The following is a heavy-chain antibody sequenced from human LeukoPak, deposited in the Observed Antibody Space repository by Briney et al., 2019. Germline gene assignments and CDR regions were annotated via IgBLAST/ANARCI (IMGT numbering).Heavy chain of an antibody. J-gene: IGHJ5*02. CDR3: ASTICSSTSCYAWFDP. Sequence: APVKVSCKASGGTFSSYAISWVRQAPGQGLEWMGRIIPILGIANYAQKFQGRVTITADKSTSTAYMELSSLRSEDTAVYYCASTICSSTSCYAWFDPWGQGTLVTVSS. D-gene: IGHD2-2*01. CDR2: IIPILGIA. V-gene: IGHV1-69*04. CDR1: GGTFSSYA.